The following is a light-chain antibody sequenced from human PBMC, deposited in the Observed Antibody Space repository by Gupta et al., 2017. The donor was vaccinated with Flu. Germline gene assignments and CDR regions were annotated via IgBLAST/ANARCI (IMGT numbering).Light chain of an antibody. CDR2: AAS. CDR3: QHSNCAPFT. V-gene: IGKV1-39*01. CDR1: QSIRSY. Sequence: EIQMTQSPSYLSASVGDRVTITCRASQSIRSYLNWYQQKPGKATDLLIYAASSLQSGVPSRFSGSGSGTDFTLTISSLQTEDSATFYWQHSNCAPFTFGRGTKLEIK. J-gene: IGKJ2*01.